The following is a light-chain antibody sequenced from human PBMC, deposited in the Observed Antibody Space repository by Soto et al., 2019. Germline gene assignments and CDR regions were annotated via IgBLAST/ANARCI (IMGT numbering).Light chain of an antibody. CDR3: QHYNSYSEA. V-gene: IGKV1-5*03. Sequence: DIQMTQSPSTLSGSVGDRVTIPCRASQTISSWLAWYQQKPGKAPKLLIYKASTLKSGVPSRFSGSGSVTEFTLTISSLQPDDFATYYCQHYNSYSEAFGQGTKVDIK. J-gene: IGKJ1*01. CDR1: QTISSW. CDR2: KAS.